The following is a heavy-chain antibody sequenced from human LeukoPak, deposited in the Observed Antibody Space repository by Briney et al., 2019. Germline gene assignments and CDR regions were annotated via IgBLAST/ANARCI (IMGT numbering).Heavy chain of an antibody. CDR2: ISACNGNT. Sequence: GASVKVSCKASGYKFTSYGISWVRQAPGQGLDWMGWISACNGNTNYAHNLQGRVTMTTDTSTSTAYMELRSLRSDDTAVYYCARGATENWFDPWGQGTLVTVSS. D-gene: IGHD5-12*01. CDR1: GYKFTSYG. J-gene: IGHJ5*02. CDR3: ARGATENWFDP. V-gene: IGHV1-18*01.